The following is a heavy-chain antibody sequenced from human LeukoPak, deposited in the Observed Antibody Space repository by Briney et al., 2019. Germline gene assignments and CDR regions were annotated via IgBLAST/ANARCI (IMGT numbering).Heavy chain of an antibody. CDR3: ARHSGSSGYYPNWFDP. D-gene: IGHD3-22*01. CDR2: IYNSGRT. J-gene: IGHJ5*02. V-gene: IGHV4-39*01. CDR1: GGSVSSSTYH. Sequence: SETLSLTCTVSGGSVSSSTYHWGWIRQPPGKGLEWIATIYNSGRTYYNPSLKSRVTISVDTSKNQFSLKLSSVTAADTAVYYCARHSGSSGYYPNWFDPWGQGTLVTVSS.